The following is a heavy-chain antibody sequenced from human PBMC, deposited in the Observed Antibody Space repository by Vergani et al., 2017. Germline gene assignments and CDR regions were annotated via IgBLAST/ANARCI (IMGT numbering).Heavy chain of an antibody. CDR3: TKGWYDDSIAYWAY. J-gene: IGHJ4*02. CDR1: GYTFTSYY. D-gene: IGHD3-22*01. CDR2: INHSGGST. Sequence: QVQLVQSGAEVKKPGASVKVSCKASGYTFTSYYLHWVRQAPGQGLAWMGIINHSGGSTSYAQKFQGRVTMTRDTSTSTVYMELSSLRSEDTALYYCTKGWYDDSIAYWAYWGQGTLVTVSS. V-gene: IGHV1-46*03.